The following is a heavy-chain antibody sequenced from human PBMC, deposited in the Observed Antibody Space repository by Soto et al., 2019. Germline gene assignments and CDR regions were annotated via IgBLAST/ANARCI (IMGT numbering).Heavy chain of an antibody. Sequence: QGQLVGAGGGLVTPGGSLRLSCAASGFTFSDHYMSWIRQAPGKGLEWVSYISSGGTNMSNADSVRGRFTISRDNAKTAQYVQMNCLRAEDTGVYYCARGYSSGLGSWGQGTLVTVSS. J-gene: IGHJ5*02. CDR3: ARGYSSGLGS. D-gene: IGHD6-19*01. CDR2: ISSGGTNM. CDR1: GFTFSDHY. V-gene: IGHV3-11*01.